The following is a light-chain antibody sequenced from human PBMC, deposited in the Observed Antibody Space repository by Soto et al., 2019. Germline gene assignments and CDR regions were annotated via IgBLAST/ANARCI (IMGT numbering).Light chain of an antibody. V-gene: IGKV3-20*01. CDR3: QQYGSSPWT. Sequence: EIVLTQSPGTLSLSPGERATLSCRASQTIRSNYLAWYRQTPGQAPSLLIYGASNRPTGIADRFGGSGSGTDFTLIISRLEPEDVALYYYQQYGSSPWTFGEGTKVEIK. CDR2: GAS. CDR1: QTIRSNY. J-gene: IGKJ1*01.